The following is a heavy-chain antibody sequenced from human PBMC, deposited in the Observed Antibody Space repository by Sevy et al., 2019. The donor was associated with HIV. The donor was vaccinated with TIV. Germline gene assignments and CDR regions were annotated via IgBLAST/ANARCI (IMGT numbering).Heavy chain of an antibody. CDR3: ARHKYDSSGYYSPVDY. Sequence: GGSLRLSCAASGFTFDDYGMSWVRQAPGKGLEWVSGINWNGGSTGYADSVKGRFTISRDNAKNSLYLQMNSLRAEDTALYYWARHKYDSSGYYSPVDYWGQGTLVTVSS. CDR1: GFTFDDYG. CDR2: INWNGGST. J-gene: IGHJ4*02. D-gene: IGHD3-22*01. V-gene: IGHV3-20*04.